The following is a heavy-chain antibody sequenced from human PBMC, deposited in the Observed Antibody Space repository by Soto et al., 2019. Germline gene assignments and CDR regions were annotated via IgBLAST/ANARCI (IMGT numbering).Heavy chain of an antibody. V-gene: IGHV3-23*01. CDR1: GFTFSSYA. D-gene: IGHD2-15*01. CDR3: AKDQPPYRYCSGGSCYPFDY. J-gene: IGHJ4*02. Sequence: GGSLRLSCAASGFTFSSYAMSWVRQAPGKGLEWVSAISGSGGSTYYADSVKGRFTISRDNSKNTLYLQMNSLRAEDTAVYYCAKDQPPYRYCSGGSCYPFDYWGQGTLVTVSS. CDR2: ISGSGGST.